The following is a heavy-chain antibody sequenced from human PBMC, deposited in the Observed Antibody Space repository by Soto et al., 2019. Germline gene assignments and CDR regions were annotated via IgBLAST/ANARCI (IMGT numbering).Heavy chain of an antibody. Sequence: QVQLKESGPGLVKPSETLSLTCSVSGSSIRPYYWSWIRQPPGKGLEWIGNIYYSGSTNYNPSLKSRVIMSIASSKNQVSLRLNSVTAADTAMYYCTRVGGYYGDYPNFDYWGQGALVTVSS. CDR3: TRVGGYYGDYPNFDY. D-gene: IGHD4-17*01. V-gene: IGHV4-59*01. J-gene: IGHJ4*02. CDR1: GSSIRPYY. CDR2: IYYSGST.